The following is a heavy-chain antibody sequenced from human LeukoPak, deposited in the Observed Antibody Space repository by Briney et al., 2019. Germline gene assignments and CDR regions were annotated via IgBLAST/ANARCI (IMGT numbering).Heavy chain of an antibody. J-gene: IGHJ6*03. CDR1: GFTFSSYA. CDR3: AKYYGNYYYYYYMDV. V-gene: IGHV3-23*01. Sequence: GGSLRLSCAASGFTFSSYAMSWVRQAPGKGLEWVSAISGSGGSTYYADSVKGRFTISRDNSKNTLYLQMNSLRAEDTAVYYCAKYYGNYYYYYYMDVWGKGTTVTVSS. CDR2: ISGSGGST. D-gene: IGHD4-11*01.